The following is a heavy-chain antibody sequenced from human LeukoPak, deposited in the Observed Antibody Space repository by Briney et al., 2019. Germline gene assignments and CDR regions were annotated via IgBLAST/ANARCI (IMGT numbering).Heavy chain of an antibody. D-gene: IGHD3-9*01. J-gene: IGHJ4*02. V-gene: IGHV4-59*01. Sequence: SETQSLTCTVSGGSISSYYWSWIRQPPGKGLEWIGYIYYSGSTNYNPSLKSRVTISVDTSKNQFSLKLSSVTAADTAVYYCARYLSGYLDYWGQGTLVTVSS. CDR2: IYYSGST. CDR3: ARYLSGYLDY. CDR1: GGSISSYY.